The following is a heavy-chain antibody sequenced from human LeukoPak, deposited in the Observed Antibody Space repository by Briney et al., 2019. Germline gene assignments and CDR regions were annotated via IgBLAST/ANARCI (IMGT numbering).Heavy chain of an antibody. CDR2: VYSGGSI. CDR3: ARTVTTGYYYYYMDV. CDR1: GFTVSNXY. J-gene: IGHJ6*03. Sequence: GGSLXLSCAASGFTVSNXYMXWVRXAPGMGXXXXXVVYSGGSIYYADSVKGRFTISRDNAKNSLYLQMNSLRAEDTAVYYCARTVTTGYYYYYMDVWGKGTTVTVSS. D-gene: IGHD4-11*01. V-gene: IGHV3-66*01.